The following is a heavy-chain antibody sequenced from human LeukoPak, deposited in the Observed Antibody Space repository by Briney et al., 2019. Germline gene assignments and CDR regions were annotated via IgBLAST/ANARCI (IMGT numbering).Heavy chain of an antibody. CDR2: IRSDGGDK. J-gene: IGHJ6*02. D-gene: IGHD3-16*01. V-gene: IGHV3-7*03. CDR1: GFTFSSYA. CDR3: ARGGGLDV. Sequence: GGSLRLSCAASGFTFSSYAMSWVRQAPGKGLEWVANIRSDGGDKFYVDSVKSRFTISRDNAKNSLYLQMSNLRAEDTAVYFCARGGGLDVWGQGATVTVSS.